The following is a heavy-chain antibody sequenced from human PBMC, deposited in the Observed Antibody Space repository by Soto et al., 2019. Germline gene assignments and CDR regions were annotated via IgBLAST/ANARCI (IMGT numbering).Heavy chain of an antibody. CDR1: GDSVSSNSAA. CDR2: TYYRSKWYN. D-gene: IGHD1-7*01. Sequence: QTLSLTCAISGDSVSSNSAAWNWIRQSPSRGLEWLGRTYYRSKWYNDYAVSVKSRITINPDTSKNQFSLQLNSVTPEDTAVYYCARGEYNWNYGTTDYYYYYGMDVWGQGTTVTVSS. CDR3: ARGEYNWNYGTTDYYYYYGMDV. J-gene: IGHJ6*02. V-gene: IGHV6-1*01.